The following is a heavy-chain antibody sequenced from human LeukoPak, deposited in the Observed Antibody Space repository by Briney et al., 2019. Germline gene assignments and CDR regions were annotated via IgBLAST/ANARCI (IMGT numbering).Heavy chain of an antibody. CDR3: AKTRSSSWYYFDY. D-gene: IGHD6-13*01. CDR1: GFTFSSYA. V-gene: IGHV3-30*18. Sequence: PGGSLRLSCAASGFTFSSYAMSWVRQAPGKGLEWVAVISYDGSNKYYADSVKGRFTISRGNSKNTLYLQMNSLRAEDTAVYYCAKTRSSSWYYFDYWGQGTLVTVSS. CDR2: ISYDGSNK. J-gene: IGHJ4*02.